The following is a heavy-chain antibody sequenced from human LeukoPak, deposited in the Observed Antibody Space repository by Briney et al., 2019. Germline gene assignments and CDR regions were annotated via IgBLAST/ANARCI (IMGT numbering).Heavy chain of an antibody. J-gene: IGHJ4*02. Sequence: ASVKVSCKASGYTFTSYYMHWVRQAPGQGLEWMGIINPSGGSTSYAQKFQGRVTMTRDTSTSTVYMELSSLRPEDTAVYYCARAATVPRVFDYWGQGTLVTVSS. CDR3: ARAATVPRVFDY. V-gene: IGHV1-46*01. CDR1: GYTFTSYY. D-gene: IGHD4-17*01. CDR2: INPSGGST.